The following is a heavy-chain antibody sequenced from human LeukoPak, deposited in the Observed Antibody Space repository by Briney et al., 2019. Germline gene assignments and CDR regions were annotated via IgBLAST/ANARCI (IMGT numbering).Heavy chain of an antibody. V-gene: IGHV4-34*01. J-gene: IGHJ5*02. CDR2: INHSGST. CDR3: ARGQFGCSSTSCYHGGVWFDP. Sequence: SETLSLTCAVYGGSFSGYYWSWIRQPPGKGLEWIGEINHSGSTNYNPSLKSRVTISVDTSKNQFSLKLSSVTAADTAVYYCARGQFGCSSTSCYHGGVWFDPWGQGTLVTVSS. CDR1: GGSFSGYY. D-gene: IGHD2-2*01.